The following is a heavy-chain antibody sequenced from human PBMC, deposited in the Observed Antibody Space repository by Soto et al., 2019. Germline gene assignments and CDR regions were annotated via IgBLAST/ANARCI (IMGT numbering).Heavy chain of an antibody. Sequence: EVQLVESGGGLVQPGGSLRLSCAASGFTFSSYEMNWVRQAPGTGLEWLSYISSNGNTIYYADSVKGRFTISRDNAKISLYLQMNCLRAEDTAIYYCAKDERAGYDYNRVFDYWGQGTLVTVSS. V-gene: IGHV3-48*03. J-gene: IGHJ4*02. D-gene: IGHD5-12*01. CDR1: GFTFSSYE. CDR2: ISSNGNTI. CDR3: AKDERAGYDYNRVFDY.